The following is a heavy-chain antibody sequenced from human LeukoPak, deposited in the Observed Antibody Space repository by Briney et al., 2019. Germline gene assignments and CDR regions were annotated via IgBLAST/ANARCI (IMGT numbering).Heavy chain of an antibody. J-gene: IGHJ4*02. D-gene: IGHD5-12*01. CDR2: IRSKAYGGTT. Sequence: PGGSLRLSCTASGFTFGDYAMSWVRQAPGKGLEWVGFIRSKAYGGTTEYAASVKGRFTISRDDSKSIAYLQMNSLKTEDTAVYYCTRDGYSGYDSLDYWGQGTLVTVSS. CDR3: TRDGYSGYDSLDY. V-gene: IGHV3-49*04. CDR1: GFTFGDYA.